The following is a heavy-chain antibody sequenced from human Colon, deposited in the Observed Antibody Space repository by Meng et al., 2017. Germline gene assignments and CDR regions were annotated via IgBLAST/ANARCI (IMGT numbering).Heavy chain of an antibody. V-gene: IGHV3-33*01. J-gene: IGHJ4*02. CDR3: ARGGKYYYDSSGYYLDY. CDR1: GFIFRSYG. Sequence: GESLKIPCAASGFIFRSYGMHWVRQAPGKGLEWVAVIWYDGSNKYYADSVKGRFTISRDNSKNTLYLQMNSLRAEDTAVYYCARGGKYYYDSSGYYLDYWGQGTLVTVSS. D-gene: IGHD3-22*01. CDR2: IWYDGSNK.